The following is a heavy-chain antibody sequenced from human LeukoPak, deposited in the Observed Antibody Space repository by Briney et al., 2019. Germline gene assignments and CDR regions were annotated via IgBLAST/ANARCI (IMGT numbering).Heavy chain of an antibody. CDR1: GFTFSSYA. D-gene: IGHD2-21*02. V-gene: IGHV3-30-3*01. CDR3: ARWTTCGGDCHILDY. CDR2: ISYDGSNK. Sequence: GGSLRLSCAASGFTFSSYAMHWVRQAPGKGLEWVAVISYDGSNKYYADSVKGRFTISRDNSKNTLYLQMNSLRAADTAVYYCARWTTCGGDCHILDYWGQGVLVTVSS. J-gene: IGHJ4*02.